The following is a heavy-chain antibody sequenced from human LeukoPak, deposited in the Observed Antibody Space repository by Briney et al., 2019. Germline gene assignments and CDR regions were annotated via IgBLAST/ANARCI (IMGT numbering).Heavy chain of an antibody. CDR1: GGSFSGYY. D-gene: IGHD2-2*01. V-gene: IGHV4-34*01. CDR3: ARPGYCSSTSCQY. J-gene: IGHJ4*02. CDR2: INHSGST. Sequence: SETLSLTCAVYGGSFSGYYWSWIRQPPGKGPEWIGEINHSGSTNYNPSLKSRVTISVDTSKNQFSLKLSSVTAADTAVYYCARPGYCSSTSCQYWGQGTLVTVSS.